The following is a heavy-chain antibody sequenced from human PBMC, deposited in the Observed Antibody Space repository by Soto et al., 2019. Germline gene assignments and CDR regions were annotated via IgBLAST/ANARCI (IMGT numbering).Heavy chain of an antibody. J-gene: IGHJ5*02. CDR3: VRVFSDSSSFFDP. CDR2: IYYSGST. CDR1: GGSISSGGYY. V-gene: IGHV4-31*03. Sequence: PSETLSLTCTVSGGSISSGGYYWSWIRQHPGKGLEWIGYIYYSGSTYYNPSLKSRVTISVDTSKNQFSLKLSSVTAADTAVYYFVRVFSDSSSFFDPWGQGTLVTVSS. D-gene: IGHD6-13*01.